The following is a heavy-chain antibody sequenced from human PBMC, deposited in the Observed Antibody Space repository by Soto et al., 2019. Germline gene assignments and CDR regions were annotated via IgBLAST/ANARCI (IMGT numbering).Heavy chain of an antibody. J-gene: IGHJ6*02. Sequence: EVQLVESGGGLVHPGRSLRLSCAASGFRFEDYAMHWVRQAPGKGLEWVSGIAWNSDIIGYADSVKGRFTISRDNRKNSLALQMNSLRPEDTALYYCAKDHYGSAIYGMDVWGQGTTGTVSS. V-gene: IGHV3-9*01. CDR3: AKDHYGSAIYGMDV. CDR1: GFRFEDYA. CDR2: IAWNSDII. D-gene: IGHD3-10*01.